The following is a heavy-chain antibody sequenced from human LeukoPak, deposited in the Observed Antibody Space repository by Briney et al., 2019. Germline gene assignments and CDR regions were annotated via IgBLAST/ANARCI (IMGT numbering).Heavy chain of an antibody. CDR2: TRNQANSYTT. CDR3: ARVDSGSYFDAFDI. Sequence: GGSLRLSCAASGFTFSDHYMDWVRQAPGKGLEWVGRTRNQANSYTTEFAASVKGRFTISRDDSKNSLYLQMNSLKTEDTAVYYCARVDSGSYFDAFDIWGQGTMVTVSS. J-gene: IGHJ3*02. CDR1: GFTFSDHY. V-gene: IGHV3-72*01. D-gene: IGHD1-26*01.